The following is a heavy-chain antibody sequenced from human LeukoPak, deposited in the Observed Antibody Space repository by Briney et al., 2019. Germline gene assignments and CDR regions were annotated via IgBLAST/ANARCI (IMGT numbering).Heavy chain of an antibody. CDR2: IIPILGIA. V-gene: IGHV1-69*04. CDR1: GGTFSSYA. D-gene: IGHD2-2*01. Sequence: GASVKVSCKASGGTFSSYAISWVRQAPGQGLEWMGRIIPILGIANYAQKFQGRVTITADKSTSTAYMELRSLRSDDTAVYYCARVLSSTSCRPLDYWGQGTLVTVSS. CDR3: ARVLSSTSCRPLDY. J-gene: IGHJ4*02.